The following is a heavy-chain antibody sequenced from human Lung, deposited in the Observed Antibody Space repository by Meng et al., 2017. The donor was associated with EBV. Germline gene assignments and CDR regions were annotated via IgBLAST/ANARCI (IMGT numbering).Heavy chain of an antibody. CDR1: GGTFSSYT. J-gene: IGHJ5*02. CDR2: IIPILGIA. D-gene: IGHD1-14*01. CDR3: ARDSSPPHPHPGWFDP. Sequence: QVQLVQSGAEVNKPGSSVKVSCKASGGTFSSYTISWVRQAPGQGLEWMGRIIPILGIANYAQKFQGRVTITADKSTSTAYMELSSLRSEDTAVYYCARDSSPPHPHPGWFDPWGQGTLVTVSS. V-gene: IGHV1-69*08.